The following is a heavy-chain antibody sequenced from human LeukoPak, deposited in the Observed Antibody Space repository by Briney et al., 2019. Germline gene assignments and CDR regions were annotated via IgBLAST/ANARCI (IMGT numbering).Heavy chain of an antibody. J-gene: IGHJ4*02. V-gene: IGHV3-23*01. Sequence: PGASLRLSCAASGFIFRNYAMSWVRQAPGKGLEWVSAITGSGDTTYYADSVKGRFTISRDNSKNTLYVEMNTLRAEETAVYYCAKWGDYDILTGYYVSDFWGQGTLVTVSS. CDR3: AKWGDYDILTGYYVSDF. CDR1: GFIFRNYA. D-gene: IGHD3-9*01. CDR2: ITGSGDTT.